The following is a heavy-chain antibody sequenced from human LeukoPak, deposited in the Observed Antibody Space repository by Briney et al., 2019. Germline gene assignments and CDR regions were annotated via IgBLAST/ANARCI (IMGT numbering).Heavy chain of an antibody. J-gene: IGHJ5*02. Sequence: ASVKVSCKASGYTFTSYGISWVRQAPGQGLEWMGWISAYNGNTNYAQKLQGRVTMTTDTSTSTAYMELRSLRSDDTAVYYCARVPRVAISANWFDPWGQGTLVTVSS. D-gene: IGHD3-3*01. CDR3: ARVPRVAISANWFDP. CDR2: ISAYNGNT. V-gene: IGHV1-18*01. CDR1: GYTFTSYG.